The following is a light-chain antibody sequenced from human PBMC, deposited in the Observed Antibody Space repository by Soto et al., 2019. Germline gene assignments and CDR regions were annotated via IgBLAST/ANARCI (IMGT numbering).Light chain of an antibody. CDR2: DVS. V-gene: IGLV2-14*03. CDR3: TSSTHANTLV. Sequence: QPVLTQPASVSGSPGQSVTLSCSGSSGDIGAYDHVAWFQQHPGKVPKLLLRDVSVRPSGVSSRFSGSKSDNTAYLTISGLRPEDEADYYCTSSTHANTLVFGGGTKVTVL. CDR1: SGDIGAYDH. J-gene: IGLJ3*02.